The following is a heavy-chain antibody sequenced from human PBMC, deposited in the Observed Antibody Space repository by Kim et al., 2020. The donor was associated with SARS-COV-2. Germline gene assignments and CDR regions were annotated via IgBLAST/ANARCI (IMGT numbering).Heavy chain of an antibody. CDR2: IVVGSGNT. D-gene: IGHD6-13*01. CDR3: AAVPGVGYSRTHMGNYGMAV. V-gene: IGHV1-58*02. CDR1: GFTFIDSA. J-gene: IGHJ6*02. Sequence: SVKVSCKASGFTFIDSAIQWVRQARGQRPEWIGWIVVGSGNTNYAQRFQERVTLTRDLSTRTAYMQLSRLRSEDTAVYYCAAVPGVGYSRTHMGNYGMAVWGQGTTVSVSS.